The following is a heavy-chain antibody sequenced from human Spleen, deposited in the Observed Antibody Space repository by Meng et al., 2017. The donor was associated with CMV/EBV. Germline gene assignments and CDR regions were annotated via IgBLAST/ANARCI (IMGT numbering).Heavy chain of an antibody. Sequence: SETLSLTCTVSGFSISSGYYWGWIRQSPVRGLEWIGGISHSGSTYYNPSLESRLTISLDTSKNQFSLRLTSMTAADTAAYYCASGKSWSFFNSWGQGTLVTVSS. CDR3: ASGKSWSFFNS. V-gene: IGHV4-38-2*02. CDR1: GFSISSGYY. CDR2: ISHSGST. J-gene: IGHJ4*02. D-gene: IGHD1-26*01.